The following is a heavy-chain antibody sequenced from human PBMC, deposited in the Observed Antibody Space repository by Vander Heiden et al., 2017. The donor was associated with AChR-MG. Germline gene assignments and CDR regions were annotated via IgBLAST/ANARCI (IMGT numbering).Heavy chain of an antibody. CDR3: ARDYVTYYYDSSGYYL. V-gene: IGHV3-21*01. CDR1: GFTFSSYS. Sequence: EVQLVESGGGLVKPGGSLRLSCAASGFTFSSYSMNWVRQAPGKGLEWVSSISSSSSYIYYADSVKGRFTISRDNAKNSLYLQMNSLRAEDTAVYYCARDYVTYYYDSSGYYLWGQGTLVTVSS. CDR2: ISSSSSYI. J-gene: IGHJ4*02. D-gene: IGHD3-22*01.